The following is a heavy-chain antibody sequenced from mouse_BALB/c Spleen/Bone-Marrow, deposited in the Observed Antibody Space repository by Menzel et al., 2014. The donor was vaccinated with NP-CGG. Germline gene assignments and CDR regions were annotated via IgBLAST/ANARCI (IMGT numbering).Heavy chain of an antibody. CDR3: SRGVLSYFDY. CDR1: GYAFTNYN. Sequence: SGPELAKPGASVKRSCKASGYAFTNYNMNWVKQSHGKSLEWIGYIDPYSGGTNYNQKFRGKATLTVDKSSSTAYMHLNSLTSEDSAVYYCSRGVLSYFDYQRQGHTLT. V-gene: IGHV1S135*01. J-gene: IGHJ2*01. D-gene: IGHD2-14*01. CDR2: IDPYSGGT.